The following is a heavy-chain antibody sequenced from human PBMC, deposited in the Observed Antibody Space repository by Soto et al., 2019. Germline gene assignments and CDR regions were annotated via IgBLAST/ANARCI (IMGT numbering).Heavy chain of an antibody. CDR2: ISAYNGNT. Sequence: QVQLVQSGAEVKKPGASVKVSCKASGYTFTSYGISWVRQAPGQGLEWMGWISAYNGNTNYAQKLQGRVTMTTETSTSTAYMELRSLRSDDTAVYYCARVWNYYGSGSYAGRDYYYGMDVWGKGTTVTVSS. D-gene: IGHD3-10*01. J-gene: IGHJ6*04. V-gene: IGHV1-18*01. CDR1: GYTFTSYG. CDR3: ARVWNYYGSGSYAGRDYYYGMDV.